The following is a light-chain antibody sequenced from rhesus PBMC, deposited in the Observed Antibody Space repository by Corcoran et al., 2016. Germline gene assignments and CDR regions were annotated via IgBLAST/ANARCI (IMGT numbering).Light chain of an antibody. CDR2: KAS. J-gene: IGKJ3*01. CDR3: QQYSSRPPIT. CDR1: QGISRW. V-gene: IGKV1-22*01. Sequence: DIQMTQSPSSLSASVGDTVTITCRASQGISRWLAWYQQKPGKAPNLLIYKASSLQSGVPSRFSGSGSGTDFTLTISSLQSEDFATYYCQQYSSRPPITFGPGTKLDI.